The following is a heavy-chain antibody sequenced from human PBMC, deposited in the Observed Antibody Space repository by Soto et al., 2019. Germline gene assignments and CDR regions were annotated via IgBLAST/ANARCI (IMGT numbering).Heavy chain of an antibody. V-gene: IGHV4-59*01. Sequence: QVQLQESGPGLVKPSETLSLTCTVSGGSISSYYWSWIRQPPGKGLEWIGYIYYSGSTNYNPSLKSRVTISVDTSKNQFSLKLSSVTAADTAVYYCVRYCSGGSCYKYDYWGQGTLVTVSS. CDR1: GGSISSYY. CDR2: IYYSGST. D-gene: IGHD2-15*01. CDR3: VRYCSGGSCYKYDY. J-gene: IGHJ4*02.